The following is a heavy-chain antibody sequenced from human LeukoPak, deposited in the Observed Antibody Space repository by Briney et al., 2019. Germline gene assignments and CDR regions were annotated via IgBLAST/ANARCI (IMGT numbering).Heavy chain of an antibody. V-gene: IGHV4-59*01. CDR2: NYSGTT. Sequence: SETLSLTCTVSGGSISSYYWSWIRQPPGQGLEWIGYNYSGTTNYNPSLKSRVTISVDTSKNQFSLKLSSVTAADTAVYYCARGVYIAAAQYAYWGQGTLVTVSS. CDR3: ARGVYIAAAQYAY. CDR1: GGSISSYY. D-gene: IGHD6-13*01. J-gene: IGHJ4*02.